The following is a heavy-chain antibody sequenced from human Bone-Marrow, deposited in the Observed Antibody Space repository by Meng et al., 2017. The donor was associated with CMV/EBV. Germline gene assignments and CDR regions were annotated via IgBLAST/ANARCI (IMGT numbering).Heavy chain of an antibody. J-gene: IGHJ4*02. CDR2: IYPGDSDT. CDR3: ARRDIKSSNPGYFEF. D-gene: IGHD2-15*01. V-gene: IGHV5-51*01. CDR1: GYSFSTYW. Sequence: GESLKISCQGSGYSFSTYWIGWVRQMPGKGLEWMGIIYPGDSDTRYSPSFQGQVTISADRSISTACLQWSSLKASDTAIYYCARRDIKSSNPGYFEFWGQGTLVTVSS.